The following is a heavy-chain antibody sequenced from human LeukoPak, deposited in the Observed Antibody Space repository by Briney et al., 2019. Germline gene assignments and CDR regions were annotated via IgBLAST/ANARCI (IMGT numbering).Heavy chain of an antibody. CDR3: ARDRIAGTRGDYGLDV. CDR1: GYTFSGYY. Sequence: GASVKVSCKASGYTFSGYYMHWVRQAPGQGLEWMGWINPDSGTTYSAQKFQGRVTMTRDTSISTADMELSRLRSDDTAVYYCARDRIAGTRGDYGLDVWGQGTTVTVSS. CDR2: INPDSGTT. D-gene: IGHD1-1*01. J-gene: IGHJ6*02. V-gene: IGHV1-2*02.